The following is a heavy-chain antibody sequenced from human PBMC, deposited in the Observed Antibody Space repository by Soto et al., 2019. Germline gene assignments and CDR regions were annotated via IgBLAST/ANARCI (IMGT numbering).Heavy chain of an antibody. CDR3: SRAGILTTPYYFDY. CDR2: IRNKANSYTT. V-gene: IGHV3-72*01. Sequence: LSLTCTVSGASISSNTYYLAWVRQAPGKGLEWVGRIRNKANSYTTEYAASVKGRFTISRDDSKNSLFLQMNSLKTEDTAVYYCSRAGILTTPYYFDYWGQGTLVTVSS. CDR1: GASISSNTYY. J-gene: IGHJ4*01. D-gene: IGHD4-4*01.